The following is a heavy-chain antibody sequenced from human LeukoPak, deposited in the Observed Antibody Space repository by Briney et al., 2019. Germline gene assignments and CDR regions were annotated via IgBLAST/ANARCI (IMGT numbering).Heavy chain of an antibody. CDR1: GYTFTSYG. CDR3: ARDRSSSRYYYDSSGYSDY. J-gene: IGHJ4*02. D-gene: IGHD3-22*01. V-gene: IGHV1-18*01. Sequence: GASVKVSCTASGYTFTSYGISWVRQATGQGLEWMGWISAYNGNTTYAQKLQGRVTMTTDTSTSTAYMELRSLRSDDTAVYYCARDRSSSRYYYDSSGYSDYWGQGTLVTVSS. CDR2: ISAYNGNT.